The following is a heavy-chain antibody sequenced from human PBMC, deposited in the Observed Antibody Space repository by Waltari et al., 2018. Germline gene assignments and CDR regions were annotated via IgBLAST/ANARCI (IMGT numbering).Heavy chain of an antibody. J-gene: IGHJ4*02. CDR2: IIPNAGTT. D-gene: IGHD2-15*01. CDR3: ARSKAGYGNFDY. V-gene: IGHV1-69*01. Sequence: QVQLVQSGVEVKKPGSSVKLSCKVSDDSLYTYHITWVRQAPGQGLEWMGGIIPNAGTTHYAQKLQGRMTISSDGSSSTGYMELSSLRFEDTAVYYCARSKAGYGNFDYWGQGTLVTVSS. CDR1: DDSLYTYH.